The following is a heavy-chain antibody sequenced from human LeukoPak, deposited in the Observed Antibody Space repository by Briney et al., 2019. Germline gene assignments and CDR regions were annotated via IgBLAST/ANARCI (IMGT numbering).Heavy chain of an antibody. CDR2: IYPGDSDT. D-gene: IGHD3-22*01. Sequence: GESLKISCKGSGYSFTSYWIGWVRQMPGKGLEWMGIIYPGDSDTRYSPSFQGQVTISADKSISTAHLQWSSLKASDTAMYYCARRAYYYDSSGYYPDYWGQGTLVTVSS. J-gene: IGHJ4*02. CDR1: GYSFTSYW. V-gene: IGHV5-51*01. CDR3: ARRAYYYDSSGYYPDY.